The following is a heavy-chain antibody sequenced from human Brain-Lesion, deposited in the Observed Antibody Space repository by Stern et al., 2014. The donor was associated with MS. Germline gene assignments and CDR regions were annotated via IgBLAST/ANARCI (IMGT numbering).Heavy chain of an antibody. CDR2: IYYRGRT. CDR1: GGSISSSSYY. CDR3: AKLWLGELPESPFDY. V-gene: IGHV4-39*01. D-gene: IGHD3-10*01. Sequence: QVQLQESGPGLVKPSETLSLTCTVSGGSISSSSYYWGWLRQPPGKGLEWIGSIYYRGRTYYKPSPKRRVPQSMAKSKNQFYLRLSSVTAADTAVYFCAKLWLGELPESPFDYWGQGTLVTVSS. J-gene: IGHJ4*02.